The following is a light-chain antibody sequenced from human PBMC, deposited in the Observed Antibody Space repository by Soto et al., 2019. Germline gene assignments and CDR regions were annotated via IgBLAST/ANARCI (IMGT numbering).Light chain of an antibody. CDR2: GAS. Sequence: IQLTQSPSFLSASVGDRVTISCRASQGVSNDLAWYQQKPGKPPKVLIYGASNLQSGVPPRFSGSGSGTDFTLAISSLQPEDSATYYCLQDINYPWTFGQGTKVDIK. J-gene: IGKJ1*01. CDR3: LQDINYPWT. V-gene: IGKV1-6*01. CDR1: QGVSND.